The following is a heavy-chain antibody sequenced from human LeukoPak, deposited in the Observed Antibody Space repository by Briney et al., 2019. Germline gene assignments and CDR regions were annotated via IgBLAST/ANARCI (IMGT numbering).Heavy chain of an antibody. D-gene: IGHD3-10*01. Sequence: GGSLRLSCAASGFTFDDNGMSWLRQGPGKGRKWVLGINWNGGNTGYADSVKGRFTIFRDNAKNSLYLEMDSLRVEDTALYYCARERLIMGRGTSDGAFDIWGQGTMVPVSS. V-gene: IGHV3-20*04. CDR1: GFTFDDNG. CDR2: INWNGGNT. J-gene: IGHJ3*02. CDR3: ARERLIMGRGTSDGAFDI.